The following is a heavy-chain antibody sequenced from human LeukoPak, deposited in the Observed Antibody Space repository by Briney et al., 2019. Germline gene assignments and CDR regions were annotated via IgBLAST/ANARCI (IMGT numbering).Heavy chain of an antibody. D-gene: IGHD1-14*01. CDR3: AKDKTPDGPGVVFDY. V-gene: IGHV3-23*01. J-gene: IGHJ4*02. CDR1: GFTFSSYA. CDR2: ISGSGGST. Sequence: GGSLRLSCAASGFTFSSYAMSWVRQAPGKGLGWVSAISGSGGSTYYADSVKGRFTISRDNAKNTLYLQMNSLRAEDTAVYYCAKDKTPDGPGVVFDYWGQGTLVTVSS.